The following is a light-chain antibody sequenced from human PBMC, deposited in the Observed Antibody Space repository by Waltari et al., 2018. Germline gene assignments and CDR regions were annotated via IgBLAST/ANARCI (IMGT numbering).Light chain of an antibody. CDR2: QAT. J-gene: IGLJ3*02. V-gene: IGLV8-61*01. CDR1: PGPVSSTSY. CDR3: SLYTGSGIWV. Sequence: QTVVTQEPSLSVSPGGTVTLTCALRPGPVSSTSYATWYQQTPGQAPRTLVYQATSLSSGVPDRFSGSILGNNAALTITGAQADDESDYYCSLYTGSGIWVFGGGTKLTVL.